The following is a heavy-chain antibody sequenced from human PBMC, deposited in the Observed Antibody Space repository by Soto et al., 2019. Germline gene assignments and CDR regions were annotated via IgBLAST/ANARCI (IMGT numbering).Heavy chain of an antibody. CDR3: ARGGHSDTLTGYFPFDY. Sequence: GGSLRLSCAASRFTFSSYSMNWVPQAPGKGLEWVSSISSSSSYIYYADSVKGRFTISRDNAKNSLYLQMNSLRAEDTAVYYCARGGHSDTLTGYFPFDYWGQGTLVTVSS. CDR2: ISSSSSYI. V-gene: IGHV3-21*01. D-gene: IGHD3-9*01. J-gene: IGHJ4*02. CDR1: RFTFSSYS.